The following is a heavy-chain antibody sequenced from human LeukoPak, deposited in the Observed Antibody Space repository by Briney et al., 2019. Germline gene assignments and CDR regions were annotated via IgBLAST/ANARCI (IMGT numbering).Heavy chain of an antibody. CDR3: ARAGGGDPFDP. J-gene: IGHJ5*02. Sequence: GGSLRLSCAASGFTFSSYSMNWVRQAPGKGLEWVSNISSSSSTIYYADSVKGRFTISRDNAKNSLYLQMNSLRAEDTAVYYCARAGGGDPFDPWGQGTLVTVSS. D-gene: IGHD2-21*02. CDR2: ISSSSSTI. V-gene: IGHV3-48*01. CDR1: GFTFSSYS.